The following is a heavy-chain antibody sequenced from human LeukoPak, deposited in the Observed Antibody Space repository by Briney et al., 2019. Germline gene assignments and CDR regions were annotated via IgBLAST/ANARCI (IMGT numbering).Heavy chain of an antibody. CDR3: ARDPNSYYYDSSGYYTLDY. Sequence: ASVKVSCKASGYTFTGYYMHWVRQAPGQGLEWMGWINPNSGGTNYAQKFQGRVTMTRDTSISTAYMELSRLRSDDTAVYYCARDPNSYYYDSSGYYTLDYWGQGTLVTVSS. CDR1: GYTFTGYY. V-gene: IGHV1-2*02. CDR2: INPNSGGT. D-gene: IGHD3-22*01. J-gene: IGHJ4*02.